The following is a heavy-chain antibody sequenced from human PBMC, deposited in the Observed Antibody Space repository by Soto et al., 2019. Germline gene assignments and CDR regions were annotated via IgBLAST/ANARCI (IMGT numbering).Heavy chain of an antibody. J-gene: IGHJ4*02. Sequence: SLRLYCAASGFAFSDYAVHWVRQAPGKRLEWVAVVSHDGRNTHYADSVKGRFTISRDSSKNTVSLEMTSLRAEDTAVYYCAKGGRQWLVTSDFNYWGQGALVTVSS. CDR2: VSHDGRNT. V-gene: IGHV3-30*18. CDR1: GFAFSDYA. CDR3: AKGGRQWLVTSDFNY. D-gene: IGHD6-19*01.